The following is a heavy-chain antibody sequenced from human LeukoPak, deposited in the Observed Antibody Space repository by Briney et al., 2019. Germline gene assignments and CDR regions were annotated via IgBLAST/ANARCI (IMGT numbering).Heavy chain of an antibody. V-gene: IGHV1-18*01. CDR3: ARVYAFFYDSSGYP. J-gene: IGHJ5*02. D-gene: IGHD3-22*01. Sequence: GASVKVSCKASGYTFTSYGISWVRQAPGQGLEWMGWISAYNGNTNYAQKLQGRVTMTTDTSTSTAYMELRSLRSDDTAVYYCARVYAFFYDSSGYPWGQGTLVTVSS. CDR1: GYTFTSYG. CDR2: ISAYNGNT.